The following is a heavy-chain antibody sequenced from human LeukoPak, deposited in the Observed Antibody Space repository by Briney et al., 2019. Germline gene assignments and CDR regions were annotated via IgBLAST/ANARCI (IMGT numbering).Heavy chain of an antibody. CDR2: ISGSGGST. CDR1: GFTFSSYA. Sequence: PGGSLRLSCAASGFTFSSYAMSWVRQAPGKGLEWVSAISGSGGSTYYADSVKGRFTISRDNSKRTLYLEVNSLRADDTAVYYCARGSHQDYFGSMTYLFDYWGQGTLVTVSS. V-gene: IGHV3-23*01. J-gene: IGHJ4*02. D-gene: IGHD3-10*01. CDR3: ARGSHQDYFGSMTYLFDY.